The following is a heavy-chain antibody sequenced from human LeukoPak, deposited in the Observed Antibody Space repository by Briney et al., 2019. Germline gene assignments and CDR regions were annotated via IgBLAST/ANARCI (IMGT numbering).Heavy chain of an antibody. CDR1: GFTFSSYS. V-gene: IGHV3-23*01. D-gene: IGHD3-22*01. CDR3: AKAAGPYYYDNSGYNYY. Sequence: GGSLRLSCAASGFTFSSYSMNWVRQAPGKGLEWVSAISGTGGSTYNADSMEGRFTISRDNSKNTLYLQMNSLRAEDTAVYYCAKAAGPYYYDNSGYNYYWGQGTLVTVSS. J-gene: IGHJ4*02. CDR2: ISGTGGST.